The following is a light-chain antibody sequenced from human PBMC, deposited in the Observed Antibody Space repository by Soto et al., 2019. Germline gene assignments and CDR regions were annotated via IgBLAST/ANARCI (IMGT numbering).Light chain of an antibody. Sequence: QSALTQPASVSGSPGQSITISCTGTSGDIGSYNRVSWYQQHPGKAPKLIIYEVTDRPSGVSNRCSGSKSGNTASLTISGLQAEDEAEYYCSSYTNINTRASVFGTGTKLTVL. CDR1: SGDIGSYNR. V-gene: IGLV2-14*01. CDR3: SSYTNINTRASV. CDR2: EVT. J-gene: IGLJ1*01.